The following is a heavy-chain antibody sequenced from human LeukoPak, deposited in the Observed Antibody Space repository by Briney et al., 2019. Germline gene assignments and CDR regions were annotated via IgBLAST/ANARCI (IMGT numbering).Heavy chain of an antibody. J-gene: IGHJ4*02. V-gene: IGHV3-74*01. CDR3: ANSDYDILTGWVY. Sequence: PGGSLRLSCAASGFTFSSYWMHWVRQGPGKGLVWVSRINTDGTTTTYADSVKGRFTISRDNAKNTLYLQMNSLRVEDTAVYYCANSDYDILTGWVYWGQGTLVTVSS. D-gene: IGHD3-9*01. CDR2: INTDGTTT. CDR1: GFTFSSYW.